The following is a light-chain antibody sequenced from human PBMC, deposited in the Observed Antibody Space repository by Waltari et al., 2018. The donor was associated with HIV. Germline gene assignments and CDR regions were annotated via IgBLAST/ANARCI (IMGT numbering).Light chain of an antibody. V-gene: IGKV1-39*01. CDR2: AAS. CDR3: QQSYSTPRRT. CDR1: QSISNY. Sequence: DIQMTQSPSSLSASVGDRVTITCRASQSISNYLNWYQQKPGKAPQLLIYAASSLQSGVPSRFSGVGSGTDFTLTISSLQPEDYATYFCQQSYSTPRRTFGQGTRVEVK. J-gene: IGKJ1*01.